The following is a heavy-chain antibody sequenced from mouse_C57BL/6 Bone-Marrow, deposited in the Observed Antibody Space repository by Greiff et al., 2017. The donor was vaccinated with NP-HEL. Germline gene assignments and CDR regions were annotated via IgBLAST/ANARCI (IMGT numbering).Heavy chain of an antibody. D-gene: IGHD2-10*02. V-gene: IGHV7-1*01. J-gene: IGHJ3*01. CDR3: AREEGYGNPFAY. CDR1: GFTFSDFY. Sequence: EVKLVESGGGLVQSGRSLRLSCATSGFTFSDFYMEWVRQAPGKGLEWIAASRNKANDYTTEYSASVKGRFIVSRDTSQSILYLQMNALRAEDTAIYYCAREEGYGNPFAYWGQGTLVTVSA. CDR2: SRNKANDYTT.